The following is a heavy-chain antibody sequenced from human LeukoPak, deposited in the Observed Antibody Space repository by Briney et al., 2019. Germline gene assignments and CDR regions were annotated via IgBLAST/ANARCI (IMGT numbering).Heavy chain of an antibody. CDR2: IYTSGST. CDR3: ARDRSGYFDP. J-gene: IGHJ5*02. V-gene: IGHV4-61*02. D-gene: IGHD3-3*01. CDR1: GGSVSSGSYY. Sequence: SETLSLTCTVSGGSVSSGSYYWSWIRQPAGKGLEWIGRIYTSGSTNYNPSLKSRVTISVDTSNNQFSLKLSSVTAADTAVYYCARDRSGYFDPWGQGTLVTVSS.